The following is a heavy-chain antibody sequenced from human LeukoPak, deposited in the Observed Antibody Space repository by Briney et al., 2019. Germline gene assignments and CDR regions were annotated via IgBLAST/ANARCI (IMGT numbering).Heavy chain of an antibody. CDR2: LYRGGEK. J-gene: IGHJ4*02. Sequence: GGSVRLSCAASGFPVSSNYMSWVRPAPGKGLAWVSVLYRGGEKYYVQSVKGRFTIYRHNQKNTLYLQMNSLRAEDTALYYCARGTYYYSSSGHYSEPFDYWGQGTLVTVSS. V-gene: IGHV3-53*01. D-gene: IGHD3-22*01. CDR1: GFPVSSNY. CDR3: ARGTYYYSSSGHYSEPFDY.